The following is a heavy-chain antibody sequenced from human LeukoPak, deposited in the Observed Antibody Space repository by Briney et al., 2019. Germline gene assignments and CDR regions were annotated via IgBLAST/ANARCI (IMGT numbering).Heavy chain of an antibody. CDR1: GFTFSNFA. J-gene: IGHJ4*02. V-gene: IGHV3-23*01. D-gene: IGHD1-1*01. CDR3: AKQGTNGYFDY. Sequence: GGSLRLSCAASGFTFSNFAMSWVRQAPGKGLEWVSAISAGGGSTYYADSVKGRFTISRDSPKNTLYLQMNSLRAEDTAVYYCAKQGTNGYFDYWGQGTLVTVSS. CDR2: ISAGGGST.